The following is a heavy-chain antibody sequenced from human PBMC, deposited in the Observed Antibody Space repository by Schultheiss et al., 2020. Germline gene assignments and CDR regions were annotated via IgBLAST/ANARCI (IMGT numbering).Heavy chain of an antibody. CDR1: GGSISSGGYY. CDR2: IYYSGST. J-gene: IGHJ3*02. D-gene: IGHD3-10*01. CDR3: ARDTYGSGSYYDAFDI. V-gene: IGHV4-61*08. Sequence: TLSLTFTVSGGSISSGGYYWSWIRQPPGKGLEWIGYIYYSGSTNYNPSLKSRVTISVDTSKNQFSLKLSSVTAADTAVYYCARDTYGSGSYYDAFDIWGQGTMVTVSS.